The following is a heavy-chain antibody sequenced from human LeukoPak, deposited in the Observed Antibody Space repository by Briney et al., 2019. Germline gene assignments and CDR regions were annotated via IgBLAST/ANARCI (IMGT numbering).Heavy chain of an antibody. V-gene: IGHV3-21*01. CDR2: ISSSSSYI. CDR3: ARSELPLRYYYYYMDV. CDR1: GFTFSSYS. D-gene: IGHD1-26*01. J-gene: IGHJ6*03. Sequence: GGSLRLSCAASGFTFSSYSVNWVRQAPGKGLEWVSSISSSSSYIYYADSVKGRFTISRDNAKNSLYLQMNSLRAEDTAVYYCARSELPLRYYYYYMDVWGKGTTVTVSS.